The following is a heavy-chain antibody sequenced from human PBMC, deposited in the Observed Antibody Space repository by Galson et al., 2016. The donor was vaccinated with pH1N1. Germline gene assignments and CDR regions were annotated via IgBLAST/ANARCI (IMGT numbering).Heavy chain of an antibody. CDR2: ILYDGTNE. D-gene: IGHD5-12*01. J-gene: IGHJ4*02. CDR3: ARDREYSGHEGFH. V-gene: IGHV3-30*04. CDR1: GFTFSSYA. Sequence: SLRLSCAASGFTFSSYAMSWVRQAPGKGLEWVAVILYDGTNEYYADSVKGRFTISRDKTQSTVYLQMNSLRTEDTAVYYCARDREYSGHEGFHWAQGTLVIVSS.